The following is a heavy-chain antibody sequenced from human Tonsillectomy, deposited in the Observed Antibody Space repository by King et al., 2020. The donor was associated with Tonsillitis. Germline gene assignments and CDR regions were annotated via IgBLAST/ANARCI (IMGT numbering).Heavy chain of an antibody. D-gene: IGHD2-15*01. J-gene: IGHJ4*02. Sequence: VQLVESGGGVVQPGRSLRLSCAASGFTFSTYAMHWVRQAPGKGLEWVAVISYDGSMIYYADSVKCRFTISRVNSKSSLYLQMNSLRAEDTAVYFCARDRGYCSGGNCYRPYYFDYWGQGTLVTVSS. CDR1: GFTFSTYA. CDR3: ARDRGYCSGGNCYRPYYFDY. V-gene: IGHV3-30-3*01. CDR2: ISYDGSMI.